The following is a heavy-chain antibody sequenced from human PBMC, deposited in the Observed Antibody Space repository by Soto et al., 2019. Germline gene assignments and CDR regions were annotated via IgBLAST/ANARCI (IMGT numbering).Heavy chain of an antibody. Sequence: GGSLRLSCVVSGFTFSSFGMHWVRQAPGKGLEWVSSISNDGSNQHYADSLKGRFTISRDNSKNTVYLQLNSLRGEDTAVYYCSRSRPTGRRDYYYYGMDVWGQGTPVTVSS. D-gene: IGHD1-1*01. V-gene: IGHV3-30*03. CDR2: ISNDGSNQ. CDR3: SRSRPTGRRDYYYYGMDV. J-gene: IGHJ6*02. CDR1: GFTFSSFG.